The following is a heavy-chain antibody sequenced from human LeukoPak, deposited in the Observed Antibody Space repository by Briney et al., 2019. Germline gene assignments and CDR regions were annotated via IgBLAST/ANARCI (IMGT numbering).Heavy chain of an antibody. V-gene: IGHV4-31*03. CDR3: ARDTYSLRFLEWMDIYYYYMDV. Sequence: SETLSLTCTVSGGSISSGGYFWSWVRQHPGKGLEWIGYISNSGSTSYNPSLKSRVTLSVDTSKNQFSLKLSSVTAADTAVYYCARDTYSLRFLEWMDIYYYYMDVWGKGTTVTVSS. J-gene: IGHJ6*03. CDR2: ISNSGST. CDR1: GGSISSGGYF. D-gene: IGHD3-3*01.